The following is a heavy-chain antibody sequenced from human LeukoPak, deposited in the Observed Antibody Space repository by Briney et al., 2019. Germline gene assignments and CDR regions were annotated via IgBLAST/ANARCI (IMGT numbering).Heavy chain of an antibody. D-gene: IGHD3-22*01. V-gene: IGHV4-28*01. CDR3: ARWDNSGYYFDY. CDR1: GYFISSGIW. J-gene: IGHJ4*02. CDR2: TYYSGSS. Sequence: SDTLSLTCAVSGYFISSGIWWGWIRQPPGKGLEWIGYTYYSGSSYYNPSLKSRVTMSVDTSENQFSLKLSSVTAVDTAVYYCARWDNSGYYFDYWGQGTLVTVSS.